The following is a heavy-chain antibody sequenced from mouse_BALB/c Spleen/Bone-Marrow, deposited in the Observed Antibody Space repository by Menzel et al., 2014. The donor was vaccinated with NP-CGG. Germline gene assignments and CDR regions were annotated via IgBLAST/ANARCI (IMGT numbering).Heavy chain of an antibody. D-gene: IGHD2-3*01. CDR2: IDPSSGYS. V-gene: IGHV1-4*01. CDR3: APYDGYYNWYFDV. CDR1: GYTFTSYT. J-gene: IGHJ1*01. Sequence: QVQLQQPGAELARPGASVKVSCKASGYTFTSYTMHWIKQRPGQGLEWIGYIDPSSGYSNYNQKFQDKATLTADISSSTAYMQLSSLTSEDSAVYYCAPYDGYYNWYFDVWGAGTTVTVSS.